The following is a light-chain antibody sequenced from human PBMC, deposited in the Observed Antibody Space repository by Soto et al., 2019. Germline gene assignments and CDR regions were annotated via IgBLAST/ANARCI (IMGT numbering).Light chain of an antibody. J-gene: IGKJ4*01. Sequence: EIVLTQSGAAVSLSPGERAPLSCRASQGVSSYLAWYQQKPGQAPRLLIYDASNRATGIPARFSGSGSGTDFTLTISSLEPEDFAVYYCQQRSNWPPTFGGGTKVDIK. CDR1: QGVSSY. CDR2: DAS. V-gene: IGKV3-11*01. CDR3: QQRSNWPPT.